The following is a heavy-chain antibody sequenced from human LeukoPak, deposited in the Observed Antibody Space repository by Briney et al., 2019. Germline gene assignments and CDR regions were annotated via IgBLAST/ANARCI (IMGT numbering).Heavy chain of an antibody. J-gene: IGHJ6*02. CDR2: IIPIFGTA. D-gene: IGHD6-13*01. V-gene: IGHV1-69*13. Sequence: EASVKVSCKASGGTFSSYAISWVRQAPGQGLEWMGGIIPIFGTANYAQKFQGRVTITADESTSTAYMELSSLRSEDTAVYYCAWGIAAAAFFGYGMDVWGQGTTVTVS. CDR3: AWGIAAAAFFGYGMDV. CDR1: GGTFSSYA.